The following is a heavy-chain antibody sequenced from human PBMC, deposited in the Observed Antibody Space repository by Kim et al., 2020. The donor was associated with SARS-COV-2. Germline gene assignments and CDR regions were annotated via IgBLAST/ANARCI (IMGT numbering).Heavy chain of an antibody. J-gene: IGHJ6*02. Sequence: SETLSLTCAVYGGSFSGYYWSWIRQPPGKGLEWIGEINHSGSTNYNPSLKSRVTMLVDTLKNWFSLRLSSVTAADTAVYYCARGRAGVVPSPILGIGPYYEYYAMDVWGRGTTVTVSS. CDR2: INHSGST. CDR1: GGSFSGYY. D-gene: IGHD3-3*01. CDR3: ARGRAGVVPSPILGIGPYYEYYAMDV. V-gene: IGHV4-34*01.